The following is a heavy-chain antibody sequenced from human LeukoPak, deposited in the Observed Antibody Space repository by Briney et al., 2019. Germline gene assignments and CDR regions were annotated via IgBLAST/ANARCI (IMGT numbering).Heavy chain of an antibody. V-gene: IGHV1-2*02. CDR2: INPNSGGT. CDR1: GYTFTGYY. Sequence: GASVKVSCKASGYTFTGYYMHWVRQAPGQGLEWMGWINPNSGGTNYAQKFQGRVTMTRDTSISTAYMELSRLRSDDTAVYYCARDWGPRNYYDSSGYYPSLRYWGQGTLVTVSS. D-gene: IGHD3-22*01. CDR3: ARDWGPRNYYDSSGYYPSLRY. J-gene: IGHJ4*02.